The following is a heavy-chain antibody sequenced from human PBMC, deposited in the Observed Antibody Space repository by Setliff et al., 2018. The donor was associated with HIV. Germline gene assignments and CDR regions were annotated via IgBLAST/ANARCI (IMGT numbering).Heavy chain of an antibody. CDR2: VSRSDSTI. V-gene: IGHV3-48*03. CDR3: ARRGWDSSGWFDY. J-gene: IGHJ4*02. CDR1: GFTFSSYE. Sequence: GGSLRLSCAASGFTFSSYEMNWVRQAPGKGLEWVSYVSRSDSTIYYADSVKGRFTISRDNTKNSLYLQMNSLRAEDTAVCYCARRGWDSSGWFDYWGQGTLVTVSS. D-gene: IGHD3-22*01.